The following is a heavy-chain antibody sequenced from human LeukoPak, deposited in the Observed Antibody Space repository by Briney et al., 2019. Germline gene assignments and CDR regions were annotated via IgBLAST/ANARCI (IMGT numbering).Heavy chain of an antibody. J-gene: IGHJ4*02. Sequence: GESLKISCKGSGYSFTSYWIGWVRQMPGKGLEWMGIIYPGDSDTRYSPSFQGQVTISADKSISTAYLQWSSLKASDTAMYYCARHGAPNYYDSGAEMPIYWGQGTLVTVSS. CDR3: ARHGAPNYYDSGAEMPIY. D-gene: IGHD3-22*01. CDR1: GYSFTSYW. V-gene: IGHV5-51*01. CDR2: IYPGDSDT.